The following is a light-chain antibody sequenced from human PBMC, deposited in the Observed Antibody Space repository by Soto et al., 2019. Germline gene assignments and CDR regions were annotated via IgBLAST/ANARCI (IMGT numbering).Light chain of an antibody. V-gene: IGKV3-20*01. Sequence: EIVFTQSPGTLSLSPGERATLSCRASQSVTNNYLAWFQQKPGQAPRLLMYGASSRATGIPGRFSGSGSGTDFTLTISSLQPEDFATYYCQQANSFPITFGQGTRLEIK. CDR3: QQANSFPIT. CDR1: QSVTNNY. J-gene: IGKJ5*01. CDR2: GAS.